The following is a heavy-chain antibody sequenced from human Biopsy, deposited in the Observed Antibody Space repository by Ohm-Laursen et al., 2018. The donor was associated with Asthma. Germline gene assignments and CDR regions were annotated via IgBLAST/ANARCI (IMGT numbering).Heavy chain of an antibody. CDR1: GFSFSNFA. J-gene: IGHJ3*02. CDR3: VRDGTDDAFDI. V-gene: IGHV3-30*01. D-gene: IGHD1-1*01. CDR2: ISKDASTQ. Sequence: SLRLSCTASGFSFSNFAIHWVRQAPGKGLEWVGVISKDASTQDYADSVKGRFTMARDNSKNTLDLQMNSLREEDTAVYYCVRDGTDDAFDIWGQGTEVSVSS.